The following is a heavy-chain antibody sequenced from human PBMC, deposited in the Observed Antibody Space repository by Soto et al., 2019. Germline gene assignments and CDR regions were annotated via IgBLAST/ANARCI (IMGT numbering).Heavy chain of an antibody. CDR2: IYWNDDK. J-gene: IGHJ4*02. CDR3: AHTWGLPSDY. Sequence: QITLKESGPPLVEPTQSLTLTCTYSGFSLRTTGVGVGWIRQPPGKALEWLGIIYWNDDKRYSPSLKNRFTLTSDISKSQVVLTITNMDPVDTATYYCAHTWGLPSDYWGQGTLVIVSS. CDR1: GFSLRTTGVG. V-gene: IGHV2-5*01. D-gene: IGHD3-16*01.